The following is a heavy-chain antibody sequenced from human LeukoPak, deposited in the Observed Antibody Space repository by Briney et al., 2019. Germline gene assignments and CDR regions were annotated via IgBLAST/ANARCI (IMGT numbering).Heavy chain of an antibody. CDR3: ARYDGPVWGSYRRDAFDI. J-gene: IGHJ3*02. Sequence: SETLSLTCAVYGGSFSGYYWSWIRQPLGKGLEWIGEINHSGSTNYNPSLKSRVTISVDTSKNQFSLKLSSVTAADTAVYYCARYDGPVWGSYRRDAFDIWGQGTMVTVSS. CDR1: GGSFSGYY. V-gene: IGHV4-34*01. CDR2: INHSGST. D-gene: IGHD3-16*02.